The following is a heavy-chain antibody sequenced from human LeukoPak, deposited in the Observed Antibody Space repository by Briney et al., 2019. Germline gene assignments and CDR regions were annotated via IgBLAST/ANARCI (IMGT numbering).Heavy chain of an antibody. CDR1: GGSFSGYY. V-gene: IGHV4-34*01. D-gene: IGHD3-16*02. Sequence: SETLSLTCAVYGGSFSGYYWSWIRKPPGKGLEWIGEINHSGSTNYNPSLKSRVTISVDTSKNQFSLKLSSVTAADTAVYYCARAPLRGYDYVWGSYRWYYFDYWGQGTLVTVSS. CDR3: ARAPLRGYDYVWGSYRWYYFDY. J-gene: IGHJ4*02. CDR2: INHSGST.